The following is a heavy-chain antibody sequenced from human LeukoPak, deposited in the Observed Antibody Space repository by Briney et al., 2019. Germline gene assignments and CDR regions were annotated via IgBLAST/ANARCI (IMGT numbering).Heavy chain of an antibody. D-gene: IGHD6-19*01. CDR1: GGSISSSSYF. V-gene: IGHV4-39*07. CDR2: IYYSGST. Sequence: SETLSLTCTVSGGSISSSSYFWGWIRQPPGKGLEWIGSIYYSGSTYYNPSLKSRVTISVDTSKNQFSLKLSSVTAADTAVYYCASITVAVNVPSPWGQGTLVTVSS. J-gene: IGHJ5*02. CDR3: ASITVAVNVPSP.